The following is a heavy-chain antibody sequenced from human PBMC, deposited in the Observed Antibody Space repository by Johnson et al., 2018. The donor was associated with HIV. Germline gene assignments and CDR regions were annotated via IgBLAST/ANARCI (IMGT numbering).Heavy chain of an antibody. J-gene: IGHJ3*02. Sequence: QVQLVESGGGVVQPGRSLRLSCAPSGFTFSSYAMHWVRQAPGKGLEWVAVISYDGNIKYYADSVKGRFTISRDNSTNTLYLQMNSLRVEDTAVYYCAKEGSRLTGTQAPDAFDIWGKGTVVTVSS. CDR2: ISYDGNIK. CDR1: GFTFSSYA. V-gene: IGHV3-30-3*01. D-gene: IGHD1-1*01. CDR3: AKEGSRLTGTQAPDAFDI.